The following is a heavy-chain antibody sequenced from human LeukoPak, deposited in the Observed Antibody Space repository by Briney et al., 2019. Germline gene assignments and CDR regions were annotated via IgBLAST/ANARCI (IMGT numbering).Heavy chain of an antibody. Sequence: GGSLRLSCAASGFTFSSYSMNWVRQAPGKGLEWVSSISSSSSYIYYADSVKGRFTISRDNSKNTLYLQMNSLRAEDTAVYYCARAPGGYYDSSGYYPYYFDYWGQGTLVTVSS. V-gene: IGHV3-21*04. CDR3: ARAPGGYYDSSGYYPYYFDY. D-gene: IGHD3-22*01. CDR2: ISSSSSYI. CDR1: GFTFSSYS. J-gene: IGHJ4*02.